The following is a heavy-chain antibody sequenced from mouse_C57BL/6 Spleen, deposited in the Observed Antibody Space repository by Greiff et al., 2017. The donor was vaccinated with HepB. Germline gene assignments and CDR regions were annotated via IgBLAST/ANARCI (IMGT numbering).Heavy chain of an antibody. V-gene: IGHV1-15*01. CDR2: IDPETGGT. D-gene: IGHD1-1*01. CDR1: GYTFTDYE. CDR3: TRSGLLRFAY. J-gene: IGHJ3*01. Sequence: QVQLKQSGAELVRPGASVTLSCKASGYTFTDYEMHWVKQTPVHGLEWIGAIDPETGGTAYNQKFKGKAILTADKSSSTAYMELRSLTSEDSAVYYCTRSGLLRFAYWGQGTLVTVSA.